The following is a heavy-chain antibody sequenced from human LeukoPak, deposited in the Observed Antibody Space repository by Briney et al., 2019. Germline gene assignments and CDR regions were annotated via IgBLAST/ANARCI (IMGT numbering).Heavy chain of an antibody. J-gene: IGHJ3*02. D-gene: IGHD1-26*01. CDR1: EFTFSDYA. CDR2: ISYNGNGK. CDR3: ARDKWELIAAFDI. V-gene: IGHV3-64*02. Sequence: PGGSLRLSCAASEFTFSDYAMHWVRQAPGKELEYVSAISYNGNGKHYTDSVKGRFTISRDNAKNSLYLQMNSLRAEDTAVYYCARDKWELIAAFDIWGQGTMVTVSS.